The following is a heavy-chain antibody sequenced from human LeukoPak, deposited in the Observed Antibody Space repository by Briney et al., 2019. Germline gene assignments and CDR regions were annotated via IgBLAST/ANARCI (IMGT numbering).Heavy chain of an antibody. CDR3: ASVTRSMSRFFDL. D-gene: IGHD4-17*01. V-gene: IGHV4-38-2*01. CDR1: GYSISNHYY. Sequence: SETLSLTCAVSGYSISNHYYWGWIRQPPGKGLEWIGSYYHTGSSYYNPSLQSRVAISIDTSKNQFSLELASVTAADTAVYYCASVTRSMSRFFDLWGRGTLVVVSS. J-gene: IGHJ2*01. CDR2: YYHTGSS.